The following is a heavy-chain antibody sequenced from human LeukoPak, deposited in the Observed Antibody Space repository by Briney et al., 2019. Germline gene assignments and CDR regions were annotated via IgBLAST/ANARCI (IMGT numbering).Heavy chain of an antibody. V-gene: IGHV3-30-3*01. J-gene: IGHJ6*02. CDR3: ARSTDTRDYYYYYGMDV. CDR1: GFTFSSYA. CDR2: ISYDGSNK. Sequence: GRSLRLSCAASGFTFSSYAMHWVRQAPGKGLEWVAVISYDGSNKYYADSVKGRFTIPRDNSKNTLYLQMNSLRAEDTAVYYCARSTDTRDYYYYYGMDVWGQGTTVTVSS.